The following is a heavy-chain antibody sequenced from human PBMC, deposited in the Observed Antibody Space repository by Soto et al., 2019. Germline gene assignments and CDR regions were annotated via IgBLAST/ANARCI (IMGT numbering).Heavy chain of an antibody. J-gene: IGHJ6*02. CDR3: AAGIAVAGPLTYYHYGMDV. Sequence: ASVKVSCKASGDTFTSYGISWVRQAPGQGLEWMGWINPNSGGTNYAQKFQGWVTMTRDTSISTAYMELSRLRSDDTAVYYCAAGIAVAGPLTYYHYGMDVWGQGTTVTVSS. CDR2: INPNSGGT. V-gene: IGHV1-2*04. CDR1: GDTFTSYG. D-gene: IGHD6-19*01.